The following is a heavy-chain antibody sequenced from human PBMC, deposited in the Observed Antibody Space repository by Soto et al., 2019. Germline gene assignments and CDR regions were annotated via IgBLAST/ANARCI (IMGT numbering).Heavy chain of an antibody. CDR1: GYTFPSYA. CDR2: INAGNGNT. V-gene: IGHV1-3*01. J-gene: IGHJ6*03. CDR3: ARGGWEYGDYVYYYYYMDV. D-gene: IGHD4-17*01. Sequence: QVPLVQSGAEVKKPGASVKVSCKASGYTFPSYAMHWVRQAPGQRLEWMGWINAGNGNTKYSQKFQGRVTITRDTSASTAYMELSSLRSEDTAVYYCARGGWEYGDYVYYYYYMDVWGKGTTVTVSS.